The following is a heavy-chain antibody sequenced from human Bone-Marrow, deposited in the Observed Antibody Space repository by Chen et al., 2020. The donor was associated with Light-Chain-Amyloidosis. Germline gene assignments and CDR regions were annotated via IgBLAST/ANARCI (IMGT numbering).Heavy chain of an antibody. Sequence: ASGYTFXXXDINWVRQATGQGLEWMGWMNPNSGNTGYAQKFQGRVTMTRNTSISTAYMELSSLRSEXXXXXXXXXGGXXXFGVVIGRYYYMDVWGKGTTVTVSS. V-gene: IGHV1-8*01. J-gene: IGHJ6*03. CDR1: GYTFXXXD. D-gene: IGHD3-3*01. CDR2: MNPNSGNT. CDR3: XXGGXXXFGVVIGRYYYMDV.